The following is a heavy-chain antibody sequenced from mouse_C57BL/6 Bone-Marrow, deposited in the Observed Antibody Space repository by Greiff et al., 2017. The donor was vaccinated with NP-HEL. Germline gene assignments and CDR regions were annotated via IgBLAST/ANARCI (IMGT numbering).Heavy chain of an antibody. CDR3: ARNGWLLRFAY. CDR2: INPYNGGT. V-gene: IGHV1-19*01. J-gene: IGHJ3*01. CDR1: GYTFTDYY. D-gene: IGHD2-3*01. Sequence: EVQLVESGPVLVKPGASVKMSCKASGYTFTDYYMNWVKQSHGKSLEWIGVINPYNGGTSYNQKFKGKATLTVDKSSSTAYMELNSLTSEDSAVDYCARNGWLLRFAYWGQGTLVTVSA.